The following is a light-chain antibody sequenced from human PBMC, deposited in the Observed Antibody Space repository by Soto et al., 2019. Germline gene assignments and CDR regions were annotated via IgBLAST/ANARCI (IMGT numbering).Light chain of an antibody. V-gene: IGLV6-57*02. J-gene: IGLJ3*02. CDR2: EDN. Sequence: NFMLTQPHSVSESPGKTVTISCTGSSGSIASNYVQWYQQHPGSAPTTVIYEDNQRPSGVPDRFSGSIDSSSNSASLTISGLKTEDEADYYCQSYDSSNWVFGGGTKLTVL. CDR1: SGSIASNY. CDR3: QSYDSSNWV.